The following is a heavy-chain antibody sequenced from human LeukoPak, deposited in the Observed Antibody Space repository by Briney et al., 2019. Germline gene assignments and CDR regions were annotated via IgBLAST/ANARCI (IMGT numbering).Heavy chain of an antibody. D-gene: IGHD3-10*01. CDR3: ASPSTYYGSGSYYNVVY. J-gene: IGHJ4*02. Sequence: SETLSLTCTVSGGSISSSSYYWGWIRQPPGKGLEWIGSIYYSGSTYYNPSLKSRVTISVDTSKNQFSLKLSSVTAADTAVCYCASPSTYYGSGSYYNVVYWGQGTLVTVSS. V-gene: IGHV4-39*01. CDR2: IYYSGST. CDR1: GGSISSSSYY.